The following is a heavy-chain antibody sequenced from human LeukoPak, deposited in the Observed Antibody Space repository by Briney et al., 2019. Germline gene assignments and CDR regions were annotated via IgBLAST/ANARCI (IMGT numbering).Heavy chain of an antibody. CDR3: AKSTDQQLDSLDWFDP. D-gene: IGHD6-13*01. Sequence: QPGGSLRLSCAASGFTFSSYAMSWVRQAPGKGLEWVSAISGSGGSTYYADSVKGRFTISRDNSKNTLYLQMNSLRAEDTAVYYCAKSTDQQLDSLDWFDPWGQGTLVTVSS. J-gene: IGHJ5*02. CDR2: ISGSGGST. V-gene: IGHV3-23*01. CDR1: GFTFSSYA.